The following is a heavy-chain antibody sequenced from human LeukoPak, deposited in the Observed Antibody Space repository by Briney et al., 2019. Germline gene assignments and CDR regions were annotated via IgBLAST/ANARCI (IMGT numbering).Heavy chain of an antibody. D-gene: IGHD2-15*01. J-gene: IGHJ4*02. Sequence: PSETLSLTCTVSGGPISSYYWNWIRQPAGKGLEWIGRIHTSGSTNYNPSLKSRVTMSVDTSKNKFSLKLSSVTAADTAVYYCARVICSGGSCRFDYWGQGTLVTVSS. CDR1: GGPISSYY. V-gene: IGHV4-4*07. CDR2: IHTSGST. CDR3: ARVICSGGSCRFDY.